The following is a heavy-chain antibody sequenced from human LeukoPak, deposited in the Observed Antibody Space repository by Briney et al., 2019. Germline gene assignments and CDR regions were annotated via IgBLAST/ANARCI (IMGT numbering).Heavy chain of an antibody. D-gene: IGHD5-18*01. CDR3: GKTTVGYSSGQKPAWPVDY. Sequence: GGSLRLSCEVFGFTFSTSAMSWVRQAPGKGLEWVSGIRASDDTTYYVDSVKGRFTISRDNSRNTVYLQINSLRAEDTAVYYCGKTTVGYSSGQKPAWPVDYWGQGTLVTVSS. CDR1: GFTFSTSA. CDR2: IRASDDTT. J-gene: IGHJ4*02. V-gene: IGHV3-23*01.